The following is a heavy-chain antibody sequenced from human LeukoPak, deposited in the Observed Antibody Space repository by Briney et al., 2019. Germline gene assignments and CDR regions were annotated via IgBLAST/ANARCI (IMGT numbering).Heavy chain of an antibody. CDR2: ISGSGGST. Sequence: GGSLRLSCAASGFTFSSYAMSWVRQAPGKGLEWVSAISGSGGSTYYADSVKGRFTISRDNSKNTLYLQMNSPRAEDTAVYYCAKDEICSSTSCYEYNWFDPWGQGTLVTVSS. CDR3: AKDEICSSTSCYEYNWFDP. J-gene: IGHJ5*02. CDR1: GFTFSSYA. D-gene: IGHD2-2*01. V-gene: IGHV3-23*01.